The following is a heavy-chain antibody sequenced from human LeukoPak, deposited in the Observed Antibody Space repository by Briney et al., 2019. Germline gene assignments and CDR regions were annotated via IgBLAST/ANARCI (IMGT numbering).Heavy chain of an antibody. CDR3: ARAPDLIPIGAFDI. J-gene: IGHJ3*02. Sequence: SQTLSLTCTVSGGSISSGSYYWSWIRQPAGKGLEWIGRIYTSGSTNYNPSLKSRVTISVDTSKNQFSLKLSSVTAADTAVYYCARAPDLIPIGAFDIWGQGTMVTVSP. CDR1: GGSISSGSYY. V-gene: IGHV4-61*02. CDR2: IYTSGST. D-gene: IGHD1-14*01.